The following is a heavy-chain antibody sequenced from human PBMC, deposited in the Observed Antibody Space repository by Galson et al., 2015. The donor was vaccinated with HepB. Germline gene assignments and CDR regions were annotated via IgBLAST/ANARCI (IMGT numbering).Heavy chain of an antibody. CDR3: ARGGTYYYDSSGYPNWFDP. CDR2: ISSSSSYI. D-gene: IGHD3-22*01. Sequence: SLRLSCAASGFTFSSYSINWVRQAPGKGLEWVSSISSSSSYIYYADSVKGRFTISRDNAKNSLYLQMNSLRAEDTAVYYCARGGTYYYDSSGYPNWFDPWGQGTLVTVSS. CDR1: GFTFSSYS. V-gene: IGHV3-21*01. J-gene: IGHJ5*02.